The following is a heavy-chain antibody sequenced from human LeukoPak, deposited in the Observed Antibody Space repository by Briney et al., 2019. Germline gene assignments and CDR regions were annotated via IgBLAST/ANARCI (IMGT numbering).Heavy chain of an antibody. CDR3: ARGWIRTLSPTAY. CDR2: INPNSGGT. Sequence: ASLKVSCKPSGYTFTVYYMLWVRQAPGHGLEWMGWINPNSGGTNYAQNFQGMGTMTRDTSISTAYMELSRLRSHDTAVYYCARGWIRTLSPTAYWGQGTLVTVSS. CDR1: GYTFTVYY. V-gene: IGHV1-2*02. J-gene: IGHJ4*02. D-gene: IGHD5-12*01.